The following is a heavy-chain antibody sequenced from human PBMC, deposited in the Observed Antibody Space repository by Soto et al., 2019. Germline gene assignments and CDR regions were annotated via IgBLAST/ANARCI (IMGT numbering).Heavy chain of an antibody. D-gene: IGHD2-8*01. CDR3: ARQGSNGAYYYYGMDV. CDR2: IYPGDSDT. J-gene: IGHJ6*02. CDR1: GYRFSSYW. V-gene: IGHV5-51*01. Sequence: GESLKISCKGSGYRFSSYWIAWVRQMPGKGLEWMGIIYPGDSDTRYSPSFQGQVTTSVDKSNSTAYLHWSSLKASDTAMYYCARQGSNGAYYYYGMDVWGQGTTVTVSS.